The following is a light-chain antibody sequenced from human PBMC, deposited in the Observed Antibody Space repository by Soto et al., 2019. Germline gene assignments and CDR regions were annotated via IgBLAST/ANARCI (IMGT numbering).Light chain of an antibody. V-gene: IGLV2-8*01. CDR1: YSDIGDYNY. Sequence: QSALTQPPSASGSPGQSVTISCAGSYSDIGDYNYVSWYQQHPGKVPKLIISEVSKRPSGVPDRFSGSKSGYTASLTVSDLQPADEAVYYCSSYSGTNSNVIFGGGTKLPS. CDR3: SSYSGTNSNVI. J-gene: IGLJ2*01. CDR2: EVS.